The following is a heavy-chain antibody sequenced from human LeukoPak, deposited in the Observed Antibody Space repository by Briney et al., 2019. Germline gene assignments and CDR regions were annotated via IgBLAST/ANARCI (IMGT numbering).Heavy chain of an antibody. V-gene: IGHV3-23*01. D-gene: IGHD3-22*01. CDR1: GFTFSSYA. CDR3: AKPPYGNSDYYPFDS. CDR2: ISGSGYST. Sequence: GGSLRLSCAASGFTFSSYAMSWVRQAPGKGLEWVSAISGSGYSTYYADSVKGRFTISRDNSKNTLYLQVNSLRAEDTAVYYCAKPPYGNSDYYPFDSWGQGTLVTVSS. J-gene: IGHJ4*02.